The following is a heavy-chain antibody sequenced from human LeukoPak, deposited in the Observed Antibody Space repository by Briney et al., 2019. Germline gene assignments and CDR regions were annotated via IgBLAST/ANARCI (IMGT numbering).Heavy chain of an antibody. D-gene: IGHD2-2*01. CDR3: ARAVVPAAMVSFDI. J-gene: IGHJ3*02. CDR2: IYYSGST. Sequence: PSETLSLTCTVSGGSISSYYWSWIRQPPGKGLEWIGYIYYSGSTNYYPSLKSRVTISVDTSKNQFSLKLSSVTAADTAVYYCARAVVPAAMVSFDIWGQGTMVTVSS. V-gene: IGHV4-59*01. CDR1: GGSISSYY.